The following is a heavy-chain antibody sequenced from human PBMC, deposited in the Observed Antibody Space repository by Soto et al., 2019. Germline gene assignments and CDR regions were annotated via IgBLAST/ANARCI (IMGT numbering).Heavy chain of an antibody. CDR1: GFTLCSHS. CDR3: ARGDLTPFDY. CDR2: ISSSSSYI. Sequence: GGSLRIPRAASGFTLCSHSMNSVRQAPGKGLEWVSSISSSSSYIYYADSVKGRFTISRDNAKNSLYLQMNSLRAEDTAVYYCARGDLTPFDYWGQGTLVTVSS. V-gene: IGHV3-21*01. J-gene: IGHJ4*02. D-gene: IGHD7-27*01.